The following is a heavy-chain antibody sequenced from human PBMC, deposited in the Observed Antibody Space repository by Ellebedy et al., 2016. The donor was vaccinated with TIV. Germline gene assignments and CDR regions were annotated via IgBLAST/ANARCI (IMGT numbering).Heavy chain of an antibody. D-gene: IGHD6-13*01. CDR2: ISGGVGAT. CDR3: AKASATGTRGGIDC. CDR1: GFTFSSYA. V-gene: IGHV3-23*01. Sequence: PGGSLRLSCAASGFTFSSYAMSWVRQAPGKGLEWVSGISGGVGATYYAGSVKGRFTISRDNSKNTLYVQMNSLRAEDSAIYYCAKASATGTRGGIDCWGQGTLVTVSS. J-gene: IGHJ4*02.